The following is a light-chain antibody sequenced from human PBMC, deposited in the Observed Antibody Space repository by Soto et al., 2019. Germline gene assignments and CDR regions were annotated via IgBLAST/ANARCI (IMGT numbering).Light chain of an antibody. CDR3: QAWDSDTVV. V-gene: IGLV3-1*01. Sequence: SYELTQPPSVSVSPGQTASITCSGDKLGDKYACWYQQKAGQSPVLVIYQDTKRPSGIPERFSGSNSGNTATLTISGTQALDEAHYYCQAWDSDTVVFGGGTKVTVL. CDR1: KLGDKY. J-gene: IGLJ3*02. CDR2: QDT.